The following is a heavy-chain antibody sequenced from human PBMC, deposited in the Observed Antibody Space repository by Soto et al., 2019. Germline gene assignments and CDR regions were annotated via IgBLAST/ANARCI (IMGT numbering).Heavy chain of an antibody. D-gene: IGHD2-2*01. CDR2: IYHSGST. V-gene: IGHV4-4*02. Sequence: QVQLQESGPGLVKPSGTLSLTCAVSGGSISSSNWWSWVRQPPGKGLEWIGEIYHSGSTNYNPSLKSRVTISVDKSQNQFSLKLSSVTAADTAVYYCAGGEIVVVPAAIDYWGQGTLVTVSS. CDR1: GGSISSSNW. CDR3: AGGEIVVVPAAIDY. J-gene: IGHJ4*02.